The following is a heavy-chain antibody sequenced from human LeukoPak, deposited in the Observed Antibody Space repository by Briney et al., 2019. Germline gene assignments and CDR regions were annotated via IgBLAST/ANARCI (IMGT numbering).Heavy chain of an antibody. CDR3: ARDDRVEAFDI. CDR1: GGTFSSYA. J-gene: IGHJ3*02. CDR2: IIPIFGTA. V-gene: IGHV1-69*13. Sequence: RASVKVSCKASGGTFSSYAISWVRQAPGQGLEWMGGIIPIFGTANYAQKFQGRLTITADESTSTAYMELSSLRSEDTAVYYCARDDRVEAFDIWGQGTMVTVSS.